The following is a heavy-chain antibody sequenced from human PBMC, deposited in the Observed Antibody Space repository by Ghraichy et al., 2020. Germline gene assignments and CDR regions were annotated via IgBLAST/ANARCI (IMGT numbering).Heavy chain of an antibody. CDR3: ARDNYPVVVADANYDAFDI. J-gene: IGHJ3*02. CDR2: IIPIFGTA. D-gene: IGHD2-15*01. Sequence: SVKVSCKASGGTFSSYAISWVRQAPGQGLEWMGGIIPIFGTANYAQKFQGRVTITADESTSTAYMELSSLRSEDTAVYYCARDNYPVVVADANYDAFDIWGQGTMVTVSS. CDR1: GGTFSSYA. V-gene: IGHV1-69*13.